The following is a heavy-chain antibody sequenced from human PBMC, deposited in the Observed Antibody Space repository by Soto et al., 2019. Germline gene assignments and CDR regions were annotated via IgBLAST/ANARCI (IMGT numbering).Heavy chain of an antibody. D-gene: IGHD2-21*02. J-gene: IGHJ4*02. CDR1: GADFSGYY. V-gene: IGHV4-34*01. CDR3: ARGPRRWHIVGVTASRYFDY. CDR2: INHSGST. Sequence: PSETLSLTYAVSGADFSGYYWSSIRQPPGKGLEWIGGINHSGSTNNNPTLKSRVTISVNATKNQFSLKLSSVTAADTAVYYCARGPRRWHIVGVTASRYFDYWGQGTLVTVSS.